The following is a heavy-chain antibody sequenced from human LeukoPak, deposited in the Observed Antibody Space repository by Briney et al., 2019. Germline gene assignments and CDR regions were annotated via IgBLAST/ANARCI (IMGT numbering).Heavy chain of an antibody. V-gene: IGHV3-23*01. J-gene: IGHJ4*02. CDR1: RLTINSYA. CDR3: ARGSPRGGDY. Sequence: GGSLRLSCGASRLTINSYAMSWVRQAPGKGLEWVSTIIGTAGNTYYADSVKGRFTISRDDSKNTVYLQMNSLRAEDTAVYYCARGSPRGGDYWGQGTLVTVSS. CDR2: IIGTAGNT. D-gene: IGHD5-12*01.